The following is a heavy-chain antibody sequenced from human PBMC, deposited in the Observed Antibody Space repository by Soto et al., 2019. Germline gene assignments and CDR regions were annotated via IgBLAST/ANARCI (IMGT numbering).Heavy chain of an antibody. CDR1: GFTFSSYG. CDR3: ARDLIVATINNEWGQHYYSYYGMDV. CDR2: IWYDGSNK. V-gene: IGHV3-33*01. J-gene: IGHJ6*02. D-gene: IGHD5-12*01. Sequence: GGSLRLSCAASGFTFSSYGMHWVRQAPGKGLEWVAVIWYDGSNKYYADSVKGRVTISRDNSKNTLYLQMNSLRAEDTAVYYCARDLIVATINNEWGQHYYSYYGMDVWGQGTTVTVSS.